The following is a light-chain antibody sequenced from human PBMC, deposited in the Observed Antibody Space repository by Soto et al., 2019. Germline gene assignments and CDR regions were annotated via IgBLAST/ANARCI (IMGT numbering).Light chain of an antibody. CDR3: QQSYNIPIT. J-gene: IGKJ5*01. V-gene: IGKV1-39*01. Sequence: DIQMTQSPPSLSASVGDGVTITSRASQSISTYLNWYQQKPGKAPKIMIYAASTLQSGVPSRFSGSGSGTDFTLIISSLQPEDVATFYCQQSYNIPITFGQGTRLEIK. CDR2: AAS. CDR1: QSISTY.